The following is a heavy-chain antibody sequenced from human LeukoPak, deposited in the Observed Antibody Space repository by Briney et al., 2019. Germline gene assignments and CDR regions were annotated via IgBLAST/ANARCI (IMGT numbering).Heavy chain of an antibody. Sequence: GGSLRLSCAASGFTFSSYAMSWVRQAPGKGLEWVSAISGSGGSTYYADSVKGRFTISRDNSKNTLYLQMNSLRAEDTAVYYCAGQSRRLRQLGDYFDYWGQGTLVTVSS. CDR2: ISGSGGST. V-gene: IGHV3-23*01. CDR3: AGQSRRLRQLGDYFDY. CDR1: GFTFSSYA. J-gene: IGHJ4*02. D-gene: IGHD5-12*01.